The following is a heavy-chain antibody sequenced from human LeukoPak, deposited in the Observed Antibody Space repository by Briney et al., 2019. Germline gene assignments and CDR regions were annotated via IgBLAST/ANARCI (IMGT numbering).Heavy chain of an antibody. CDR1: GFTFTSSA. V-gene: IGHV1-58*02. CDR3: AREGPRFLEWYWFDP. J-gene: IGHJ5*02. Sequence: SVKVSCKASGFTFTSSAMQWVRQARGQRLEWIGWIVVGSGNTNYAQKFQERVTITRDTSISTAYMELSRLRSDDTAVYYCAREGPRFLEWYWFDPWGQGTLVTVSS. D-gene: IGHD3-3*01. CDR2: IVVGSGNT.